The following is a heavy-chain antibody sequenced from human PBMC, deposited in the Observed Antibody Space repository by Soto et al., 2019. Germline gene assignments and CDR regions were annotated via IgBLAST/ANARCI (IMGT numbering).Heavy chain of an antibody. D-gene: IGHD4-4*01. V-gene: IGHV5-51*01. CDR3: ARHEQFYYYYYGMDV. Sequence: PGESLKISCKASGYSFTTYWTAWVRQMPGKGLEWMGITNPGDSDIRYSPSFQGQVTISADNSISTAYLQWGSLKASDTAMYYCARHEQFYYYYYGMDVWGQGTAVTVS. CDR1: GYSFTTYW. CDR2: TNPGDSDI. J-gene: IGHJ6*02.